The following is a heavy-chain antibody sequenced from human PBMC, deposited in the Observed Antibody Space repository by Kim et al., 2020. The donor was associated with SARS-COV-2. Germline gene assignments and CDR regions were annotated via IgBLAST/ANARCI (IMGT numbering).Heavy chain of an antibody. V-gene: IGHV1-18*01. CDR2: ISVYNGDT. J-gene: IGHJ4*02. D-gene: IGHD3-10*01. CDR1: GYNFNSYG. Sequence: ASVKVSCRASGYNFNSYGITWVRQAPRQGLEWMGWISVYNGDTHYAQKIQGRVAMTTNTATSTAYLEVGSLTSDDTAVYYCARTREYGSGSFYPVWGQGTLVTVSS. CDR3: ARTREYGSGSFYPV.